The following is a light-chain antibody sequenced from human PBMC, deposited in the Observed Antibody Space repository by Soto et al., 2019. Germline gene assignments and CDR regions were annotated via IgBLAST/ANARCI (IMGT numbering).Light chain of an antibody. CDR3: QQYLSYPYT. CDR2: AAA. V-gene: IGKV1-8*01. CDR1: QGISSF. Sequence: AIRMTQSPSSISASTGDRVTITCRASQGISSFLAWYQQKPGKAPKLLIYAAATLPRGAPSRFSASGSGTDFTLTISRLQSEDFAACFCQQYLSYPYTFGRGTKLEI. J-gene: IGKJ2*01.